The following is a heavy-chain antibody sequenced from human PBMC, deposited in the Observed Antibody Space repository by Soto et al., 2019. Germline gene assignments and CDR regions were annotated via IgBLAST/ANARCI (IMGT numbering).Heavy chain of an antibody. CDR2: IYYSGST. D-gene: IGHD5-12*01. Sequence: PSETLSLTCTVSGGSISSYYWSWIRQPPGKGLEWNGYIYYSGSTNYNPSLKSRVTISVDTSKNQFSLKLSSVTAADTAVYYCARHGGYDSRPYYYYYYMDVWGKGTTVTVSS. CDR1: GGSISSYY. CDR3: ARHGGYDSRPYYYYYYMDV. V-gene: IGHV4-59*08. J-gene: IGHJ6*03.